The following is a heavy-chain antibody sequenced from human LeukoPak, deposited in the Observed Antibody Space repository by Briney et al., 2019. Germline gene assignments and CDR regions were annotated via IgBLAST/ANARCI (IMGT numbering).Heavy chain of an antibody. CDR3: ARRYYDSSGVDY. D-gene: IGHD3-22*01. Sequence: GSLRLSCAASGFRFSSFAMSWVRQPPGKGLEWIGTIYYSGSTYYNPSLKSRVTISVDTSKNQFSLKLSSVTAADTAVYYCARRYYDSSGVDYWGQGTLVTVSS. CDR2: IYYSGST. CDR1: GFRFSSFA. J-gene: IGHJ4*02. V-gene: IGHV4-39*01.